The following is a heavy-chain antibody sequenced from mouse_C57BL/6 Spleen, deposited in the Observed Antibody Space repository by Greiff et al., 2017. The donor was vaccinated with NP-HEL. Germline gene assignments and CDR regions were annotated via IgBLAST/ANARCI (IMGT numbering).Heavy chain of an antibody. CDR1: GYTFTDYN. CDR3: ARDYGRGFAY. J-gene: IGHJ3*01. V-gene: IGHV1-22*01. D-gene: IGHD1-1*01. Sequence: EVQLQQSGPELVKPGASVKMSCKASGYTFTDYNMHWVKQSPGKSLEWIGYINPNNGGTSYNQKFKGKATLTVNQSSSTAYMELRSLTSEDSAVYYCARDYGRGFAYWGQGTLVTVSA. CDR2: INPNNGGT.